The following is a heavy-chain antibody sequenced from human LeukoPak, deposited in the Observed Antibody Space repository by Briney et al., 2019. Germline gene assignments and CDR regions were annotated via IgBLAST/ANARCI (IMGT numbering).Heavy chain of an antibody. J-gene: IGHJ5*02. Sequence: ASVKVSCKASGYTFTGYYMHWVRQAPGQGLEWMGWINPNSGGTNYAQKFQGRVTMTRDMSTSTDYMELSSLRSEDTAVYYCARDNSVGDIAWWFDPWGQGTLVTVSS. D-gene: IGHD3-10*01. V-gene: IGHV1-2*02. CDR2: INPNSGGT. CDR3: ARDNSVGDIAWWFDP. CDR1: GYTFTGYY.